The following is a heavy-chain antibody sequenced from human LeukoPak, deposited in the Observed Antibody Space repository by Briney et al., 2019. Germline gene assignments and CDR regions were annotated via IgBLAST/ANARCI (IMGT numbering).Heavy chain of an antibody. J-gene: IGHJ4*02. V-gene: IGHV1-18*01. D-gene: IGHD1-26*01. CDR2: ISAYNDNT. Sequence: ASEKVSCKTSGFTFTSYGISWVRQAPGQGLEWMGWISAYNDNTNYAQKLQGRVTMTTHTSTSTAYMELRSLRSDDTAVYYCARDRPGVSGSYIDYWGQGTLVTVSS. CDR3: ARDRPGVSGSYIDY. CDR1: GFTFTSYG.